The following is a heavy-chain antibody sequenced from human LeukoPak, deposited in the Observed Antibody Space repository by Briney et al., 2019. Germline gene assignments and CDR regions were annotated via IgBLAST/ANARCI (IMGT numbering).Heavy chain of an antibody. CDR2: IYYSGST. J-gene: IGHJ4*02. CDR1: GGSISSYY. V-gene: IGHV4-59*01. CDR3: ARHKYGSGSYFDY. Sequence: PSETLSLTCTVSGGSISSYYWSWIRQPPGKGLEWIGYIYYSGSTDYNPSLKSRVTISVETSKNQFSLKLSSVTAADTAVYYCARHKYGSGSYFDYWGQGTLVTVSS. D-gene: IGHD3-10*01.